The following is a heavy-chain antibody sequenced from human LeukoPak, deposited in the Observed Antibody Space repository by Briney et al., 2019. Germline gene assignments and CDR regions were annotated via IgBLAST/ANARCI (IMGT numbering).Heavy chain of an antibody. J-gene: IGHJ4*02. CDR2: MNPNSGIT. CDR1: GYTFISYD. V-gene: IGHV1-8*01. Sequence: ASVKVSCKAPGYTFISYDINWVRQATGQGLEWMGWMNPNSGITGYAQKFQGRVSMTRNTSINTAYMELSSLRSEDTAVYYCARGLYYYDSNGRTPYDYWGQGTLVTVSS. CDR3: ARGLYYYDSNGRTPYDY. D-gene: IGHD3-22*01.